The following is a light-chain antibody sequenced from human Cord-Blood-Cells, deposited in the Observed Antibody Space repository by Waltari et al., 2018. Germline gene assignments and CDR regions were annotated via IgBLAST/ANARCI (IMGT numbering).Light chain of an antibody. CDR1: QSVSSN. CDR2: GAS. V-gene: IGKV3-15*01. CDR3: QQYNNGPRT. Sequence: EIVMTQSPATLSVSPGERATLSCRASQSVSSNLAWYQQKPGQAPRLLIYGASTRATGIPARFSGSGSGTEFTLTISRLQSEDFAVYYCQQYNNGPRTFGQGTKVELK. J-gene: IGKJ1*01.